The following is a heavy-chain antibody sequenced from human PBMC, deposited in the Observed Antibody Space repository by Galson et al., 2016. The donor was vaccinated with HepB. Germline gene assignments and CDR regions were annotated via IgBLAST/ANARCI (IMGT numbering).Heavy chain of an antibody. J-gene: IGHJ4*02. CDR1: GFIFSVHG. Sequence: SLRLSCAASGFIFSVHGFYWVRQAPGKGLEWVAIIWHDGSQEYYADSVKGRFTVSRDDSKNTIYLQMNSLRVEDTAVYYCARDDGLARLGYWGQGTLVMVSS. CDR2: IWHDGSQE. D-gene: IGHD6-19*01. CDR3: ARDDGLARLGY. V-gene: IGHV3-33*01.